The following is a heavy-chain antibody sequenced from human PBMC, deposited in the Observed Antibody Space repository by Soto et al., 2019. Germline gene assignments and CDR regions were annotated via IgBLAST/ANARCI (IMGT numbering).Heavy chain of an antibody. CDR2: ISANGAGI. J-gene: IGHJ5*02. CDR3: AKDRYYDTPGWFDP. D-gene: IGHD3-22*01. Sequence: PGGSLRLSCVGSGFTFRDHAMRWVRQAPGRGLEWVSAISANGAGIQQADSVKGRFSVSSDNAKNTVYLQMDNLRTEDSAVDYCAKDRYYDTPGWFDPWGQGSRVTVSS. V-gene: IGHV3-23*01. CDR1: GFTFRDHA.